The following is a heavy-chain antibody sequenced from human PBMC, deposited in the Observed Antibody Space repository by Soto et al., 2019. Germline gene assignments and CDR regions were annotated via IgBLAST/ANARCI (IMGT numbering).Heavy chain of an antibody. J-gene: IGHJ5*02. CDR1: GFNLIAYS. Sequence: PGGSVRLSCPCYGFNLIAYSMNCVRHAPGKGLEWVSYISSPSTTRFYAASVEGRFTISRDNAKRSLYLQMNSLRDEDTAVYYCATTGDSGWYRGSWGQGTLVTVSS. CDR2: ISSPSTTR. D-gene: IGHD6-19*01. CDR3: ATTGDSGWYRGS. V-gene: IGHV3-48*02.